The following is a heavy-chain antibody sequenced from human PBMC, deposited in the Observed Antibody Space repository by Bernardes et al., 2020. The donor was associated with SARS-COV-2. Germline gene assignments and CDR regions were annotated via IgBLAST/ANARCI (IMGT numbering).Heavy chain of an antibody. CDR1: GRSVTSSY. Sequence: SETLSLTCRVSGRSVTSSYWSWIRQTAGKGLEWIGRIYNSGGVSSRPSLRARALTSTSYSPSLRSRVTLSVDASANEFSLRLTSVTAADTAIYFCVRDVSSSWYETGFDVWGQGSLVTVSS. D-gene: IGHD6-13*01. J-gene: IGHJ3*01. CDR3: VRDVSSSWYETGFDV. CDR2: IYNSGGVSSRPSLRARALTST. V-gene: IGHV4-4*07.